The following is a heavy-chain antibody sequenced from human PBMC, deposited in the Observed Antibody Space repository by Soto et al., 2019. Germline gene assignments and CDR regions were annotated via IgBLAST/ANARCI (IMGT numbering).Heavy chain of an antibody. V-gene: IGHV3-74*01. CDR3: ARGASGRYYMDV. Sequence: EVQLEESGGVLVQPGGSLRLSCAASGFTFSSHWMHWVRQAPGKGLVWVSRINSDGSRINYADSVKGRLTISRDNAKNTVYLQMNSLRAEDTAVYICARGASGRYYMDVWGKGTTVTVSS. D-gene: IGHD3-10*01. CDR2: INSDGSRI. J-gene: IGHJ6*03. CDR1: GFTFSSHW.